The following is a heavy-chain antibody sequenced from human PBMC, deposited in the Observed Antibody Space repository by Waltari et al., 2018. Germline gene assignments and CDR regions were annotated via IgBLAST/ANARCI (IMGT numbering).Heavy chain of an antibody. Sequence: QVQLVQSGAEVKKPGSSVTVSCKASGGTFRSYAISAVRQAPGQGLEWMGGMMPVFGTENNAQKFQSRVTTTANETTSTAYMELSSLRSEETAVYYCARGQQLDEYNWFDPWGQGTLVTVSS. CDR2: MMPVFGTE. D-gene: IGHD6-13*01. V-gene: IGHV1-69*12. J-gene: IGHJ5*02. CDR3: ARGQQLDEYNWFDP. CDR1: GGTFRSYA.